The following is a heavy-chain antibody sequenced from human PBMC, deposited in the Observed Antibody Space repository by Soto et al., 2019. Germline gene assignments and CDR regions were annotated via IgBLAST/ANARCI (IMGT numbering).Heavy chain of an antibody. J-gene: IGHJ4*02. V-gene: IGHV1-69*01. CDR3: ATELGENPASPFDA. Sequence: QVQLVQSGADVKKPGSSVKVSCQASGVTFSSETLGWVRQAPRQVLEWVGGIIPLFGTASYAQKFQGRVTITADESTSTVYMELSSLRSDDTAVYFCATELGENPASPFDAWGQGTLVTVSS. CDR1: GVTFSSET. D-gene: IGHD3-10*01. CDR2: IIPLFGTA.